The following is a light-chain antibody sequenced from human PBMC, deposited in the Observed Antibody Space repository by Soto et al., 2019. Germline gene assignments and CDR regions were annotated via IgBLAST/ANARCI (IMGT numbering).Light chain of an antibody. CDR1: QSVSSS. J-gene: IGKJ2*01. Sequence: EREETKSRATPSVSKGEGATLSCMSSQSVSSSLAWYQQKPGQAPRLLIYDASNRAPGIPVRFSGSGSGTDFTLTISSLQAEEAALYYCQQRASWPYTSGHGTKVDI. CDR2: DAS. CDR3: QQRASWPYT. V-gene: IGKV3-11*01.